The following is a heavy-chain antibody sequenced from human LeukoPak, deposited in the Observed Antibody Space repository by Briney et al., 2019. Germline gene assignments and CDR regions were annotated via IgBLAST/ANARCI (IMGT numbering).Heavy chain of an antibody. D-gene: IGHD3-22*01. CDR3: ARDSWRARSTMIVVPGWFDP. J-gene: IGHJ5*02. Sequence: ASVKVSCKASGYTFTGYYMHWVRQAPGQGLEWMGRINPNSGGTNYAQKFQGRVTMTRDTSISTAYMELSSLRSEDTAVYYCARDSWRARSTMIVVPGWFDPWGQGTLVTVSS. CDR1: GYTFTGYY. V-gene: IGHV1-2*06. CDR2: INPNSGGT.